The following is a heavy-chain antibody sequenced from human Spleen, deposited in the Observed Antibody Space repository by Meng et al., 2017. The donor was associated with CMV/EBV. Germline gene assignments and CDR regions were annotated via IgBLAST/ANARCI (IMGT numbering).Heavy chain of an antibody. J-gene: IGHJ5*02. CDR1: GYPFISYG. D-gene: IGHD3-16*01. CDR2: ISGYNGRT. V-gene: IGHV1-18*01. Sequence: ASVKVSCKTSGYPFISYGISWVRQAPGKGLEWMGWISGYNGRTNYAQSFQGRLTLTTDTSTSTAYMELRTLRSDDTAMYYCARADRYDPRGWFDPWGQGTLVTVSS. CDR3: ARADRYDPRGWFDP.